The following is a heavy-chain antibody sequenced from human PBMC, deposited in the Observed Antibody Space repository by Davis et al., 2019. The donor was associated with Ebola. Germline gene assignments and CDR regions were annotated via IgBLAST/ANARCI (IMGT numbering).Heavy chain of an antibody. CDR3: ARGDPTVSYFDY. D-gene: IGHD4-17*01. CDR2: IKQDESEK. V-gene: IGHV3-7*04. J-gene: IGHJ4*02. Sequence: GESLKISCAASGFTFSRCWMTWVRQAPGKGLEWVANIKQDESEKYYVDSVKGRFTISRDNADNSLYLQMNGLRAEDTAVYYCARGDPTVSYFDYWGQGTLVTVSS. CDR1: GFTFSRCW.